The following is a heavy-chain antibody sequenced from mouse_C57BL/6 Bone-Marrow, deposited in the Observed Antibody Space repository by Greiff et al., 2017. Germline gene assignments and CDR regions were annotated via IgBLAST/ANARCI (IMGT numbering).Heavy chain of an antibody. V-gene: IGHV5-16*01. Sequence: EVKLMESEGGLVQPGSSMKLSCTASGFTFSDYYMAWVRQVPEKGLEWVANINYDGSSTYYLDSLKSRFIISRDNAKNILYLQMSSLKSEDTATYYCARDSTRTNYFDYWGQGTTLTVSS. CDR1: GFTFSDYY. D-gene: IGHD4-1*02. J-gene: IGHJ2*01. CDR2: INYDGSST. CDR3: ARDSTRTNYFDY.